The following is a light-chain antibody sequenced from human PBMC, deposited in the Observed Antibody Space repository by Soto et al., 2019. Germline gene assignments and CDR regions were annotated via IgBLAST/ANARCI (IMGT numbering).Light chain of an antibody. V-gene: IGKV1-39*01. CDR3: QHYSSYSEA. CDR2: AAS. J-gene: IGKJ1*01. Sequence: DIQMTQSPSSLSASVGDRVTITCRASQSISFYLNWYQQKPGNAPKVLIYAASNLQTGVPSRFSGSGSGTDFTLTIGGLQPEDFATYYCQHYSSYSEAFGQGTKVDIK. CDR1: QSISFY.